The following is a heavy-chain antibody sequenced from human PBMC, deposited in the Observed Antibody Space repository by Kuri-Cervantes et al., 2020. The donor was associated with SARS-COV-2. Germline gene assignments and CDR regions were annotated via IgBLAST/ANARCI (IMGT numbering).Heavy chain of an antibody. CDR1: GVTFTTHY. Sequence: SVKVSCKASGVTFTTHYFNWVRQAPGQGLEWVGGIIPIYGTPFSAPKFQGRVTITADKSTSTAYMELSSLRSEDTVVYYCARVFAVTTTINYYYYGMDVWGQGTTVTVSS. CDR3: ARVFAVTTTINYYYYGMDV. D-gene: IGHD4-11*01. CDR2: IIPIYGTP. V-gene: IGHV1-69*06. J-gene: IGHJ6*02.